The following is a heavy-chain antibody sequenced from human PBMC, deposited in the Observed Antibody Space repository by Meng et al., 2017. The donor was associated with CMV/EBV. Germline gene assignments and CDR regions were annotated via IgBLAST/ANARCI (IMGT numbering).Heavy chain of an antibody. J-gene: IGHJ5*02. CDR1: GGTFSSYT. Sequence: SVKVSCKASGGTFSSYTISWVRQAPGQGLEWMGRITPILGIANYAQKFQGRVTITADKSTSTAYMELSSLRSEDTAVYYCARDKTPQYNWFDPWGQGTLVTVSS. D-gene: IGHD4-11*01. CDR3: ARDKTPQYNWFDP. V-gene: IGHV1-69*04. CDR2: ITPILGIA.